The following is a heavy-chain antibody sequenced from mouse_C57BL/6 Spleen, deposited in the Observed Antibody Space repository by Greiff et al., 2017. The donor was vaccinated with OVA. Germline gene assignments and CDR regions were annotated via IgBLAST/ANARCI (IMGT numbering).Heavy chain of an antibody. D-gene: IGHD1-1*01. J-gene: IGHJ3*01. CDR1: GYTFTDYN. Sequence: EVKLMESGPELVKPGASVKMSCKASGYTFTDYNMHWVKQSHGKSLEWIGYINPNNGGTSYNQKFKGKATLTVNKSSSTAYMELRSLTSEDSAVYYCAREGTHYGSSPAWFAYWGQGTLVTVSA. CDR3: AREGTHYGSSPAWFAY. V-gene: IGHV1-22*01. CDR2: INPNNGGT.